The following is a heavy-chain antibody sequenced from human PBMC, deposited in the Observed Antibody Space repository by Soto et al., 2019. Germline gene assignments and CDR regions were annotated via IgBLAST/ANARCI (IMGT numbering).Heavy chain of an antibody. CDR2: IKSKTDGGTT. Sequence: EVQLVESGGGLVKPGGSLRLSCAASGFTFSNAWMNWVRQAPGKGLEWVGRIKSKTDGGTTDYAAPVKGRFTISRDYSKNTLYLQMNSLKTADSAVYYCTTHLNYYDSSGYYYLNWFDPWGQGTLVTVSS. D-gene: IGHD3-22*01. CDR1: GFTFSNAW. J-gene: IGHJ5*02. CDR3: TTHLNYYDSSGYYYLNWFDP. V-gene: IGHV3-15*07.